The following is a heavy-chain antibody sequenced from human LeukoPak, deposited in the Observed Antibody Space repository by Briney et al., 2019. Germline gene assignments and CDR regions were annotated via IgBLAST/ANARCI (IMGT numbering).Heavy chain of an antibody. CDR3: ARVTGDSSGYYYVGVNWFDP. Sequence: SETLSLTCIVSGGSINSYYWSWIRQPPGKGLEWIGYIYYSGSTNYNPSLKSRVTISLDTSKNQFSLKLSSVTAADTAVYYCARVTGDSSGYYYVGVNWFDPWGQGTLVTVSS. CDR1: GGSINSYY. D-gene: IGHD3-22*01. J-gene: IGHJ5*02. CDR2: IYYSGST. V-gene: IGHV4-59*08.